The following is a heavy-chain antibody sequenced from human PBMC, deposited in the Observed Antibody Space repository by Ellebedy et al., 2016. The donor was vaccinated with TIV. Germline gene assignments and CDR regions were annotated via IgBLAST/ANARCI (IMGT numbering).Heavy chain of an antibody. D-gene: IGHD3-16*01. CDR3: AAIQGGADY. V-gene: IGHV4-39*01. Sequence: GSLRLXXTVSGGSISSSSYYWGWIRQPPGKGLEWIGSIYYSGSTYYNPPLKSRVTISVDTSKNQFSLKLSSVTAADTAVYYCAAIQGGADYWGQGTLVTVSS. J-gene: IGHJ4*02. CDR1: GGSISSSSYY. CDR2: IYYSGST.